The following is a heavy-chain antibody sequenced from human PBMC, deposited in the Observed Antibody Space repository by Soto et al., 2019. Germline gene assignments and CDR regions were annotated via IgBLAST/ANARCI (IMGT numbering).Heavy chain of an antibody. CDR1: GFTFSNYA. V-gene: IGHV3-23*01. J-gene: IGHJ4*02. CDR2: IADSGGST. Sequence: EVQLLESGGGLVQPGGSLRLSCAASGFTFSNYAMSWVRQAPGKGLEWVSLIADSGGSTYYADSVKGRFTISRDNSKNTLYLQMNSLRAEDTAIYYCANRTILGPMGLWGQGTLVTVSS. CDR3: ANRTILGPMGL. D-gene: IGHD3-16*01.